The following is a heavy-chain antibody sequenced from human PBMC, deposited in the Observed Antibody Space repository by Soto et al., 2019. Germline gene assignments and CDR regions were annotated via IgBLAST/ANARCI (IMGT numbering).Heavy chain of an antibody. V-gene: IGHV4-34*01. J-gene: IGHJ5*02. Sequence: SETLSLTCAVYGGSFSGYYWSWIRQPPGKGLEWIGEINHSGSTNYNPSLKSRVTISVDTSKNQFSLKLSSVTAADTAVYYCASSYYYGSGSYQPWGQGTLVTVSS. CDR2: INHSGST. CDR1: GGSFSGYY. CDR3: ASSYYYGSGSYQP. D-gene: IGHD3-10*01.